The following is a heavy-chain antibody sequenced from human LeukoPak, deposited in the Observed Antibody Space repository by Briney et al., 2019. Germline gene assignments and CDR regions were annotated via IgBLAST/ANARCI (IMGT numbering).Heavy chain of an antibody. J-gene: IGHJ5*02. D-gene: IGHD4-23*01. Sequence: PSETLSLTCAVSGGSFSGYYWSWIRQPPGKGLEWIGEINHSGSTNYNPSLKSRVTISVDTSKNQFSLKLSSVTAADTAVYCCARDSKTTVVTPWGQGTLVTVSS. CDR2: INHSGST. CDR3: ARDSKTTVVTP. V-gene: IGHV4-34*01. CDR1: GGSFSGYY.